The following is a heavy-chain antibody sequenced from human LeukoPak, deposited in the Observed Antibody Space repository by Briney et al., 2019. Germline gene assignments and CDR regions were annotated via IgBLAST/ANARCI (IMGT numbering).Heavy chain of an antibody. Sequence: GGSLRLACSAPGFTFINAWMSSVRQTPGKGLENVGRIKSKTDRGTTAYAAHMKGRFTISRADSKTPLYLQMNSVNTEDTAVYYSTTDHYIGYYYGSGSKYYFDYWGQGTLVTASS. CDR1: GFTFINAW. V-gene: IGHV3-15*01. D-gene: IGHD3-10*01. J-gene: IGHJ4*02. CDR2: IKSKTDRGTT. CDR3: TTDHYIGYYYGSGSKYYFDY.